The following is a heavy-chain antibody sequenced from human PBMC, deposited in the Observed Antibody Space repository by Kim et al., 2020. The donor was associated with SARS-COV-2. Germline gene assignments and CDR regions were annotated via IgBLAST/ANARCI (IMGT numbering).Heavy chain of an antibody. CDR1: GYTFTNYA. CDR2: INTYTGNS. D-gene: IGHD6-25*01. CDR3: ARVSGLYYYGLDV. V-gene: IGHV7-4-1*02. Sequence: ASVKVSCKASGYTFTNYAINWVRQAPGQGLEWIGWINTYTGNSTFAQGFTGRFVFSLDTSVSTTSLQITSLKPEDTAVFYCARVSGLYYYGLDVWGQRTT. J-gene: IGHJ6*02.